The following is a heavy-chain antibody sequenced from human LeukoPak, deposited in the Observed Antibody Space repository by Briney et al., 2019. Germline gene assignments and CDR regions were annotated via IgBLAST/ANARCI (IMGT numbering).Heavy chain of an antibody. CDR1: GFTFSSYA. Sequence: GGSLRLSCAASGFTFSSYAMSWVRQAPGKGLEWVSAISGSGGSTYYADSVKGRFTISRDNSKNTLYLQMNSLRAEDTAVYYCAKGWCSSSWYSDDAFDIWGQGTMVTVSS. J-gene: IGHJ3*02. D-gene: IGHD6-13*01. CDR3: AKGWCSSSWYSDDAFDI. V-gene: IGHV3-23*01. CDR2: ISGSGGST.